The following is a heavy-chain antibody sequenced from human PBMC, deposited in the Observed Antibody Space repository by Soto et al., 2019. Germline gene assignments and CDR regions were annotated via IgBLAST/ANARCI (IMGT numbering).Heavy chain of an antibody. CDR1: GFTFSNAW. CDR3: TTYIVVVPAAIGQLSYMDV. J-gene: IGHJ6*03. CDR2: IKSKTDGGTT. V-gene: IGHV3-15*01. Sequence: GGSLRLSCAASGFTFSNAWMSWVRQAPGKGLEWVGRIKSKTDGGTTDYAAPVKGRFTISRDDSKNTLYLQMNSLKTEDTAVYYCTTYIVVVPAAIGQLSYMDVWGKGTTVTVSS. D-gene: IGHD2-2*01.